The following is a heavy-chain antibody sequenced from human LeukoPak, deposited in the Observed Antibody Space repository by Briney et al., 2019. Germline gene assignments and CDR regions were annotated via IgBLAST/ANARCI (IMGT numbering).Heavy chain of an antibody. CDR3: ALTYDSSGRYFDY. D-gene: IGHD3-22*01. CDR1: GYTFTSYY. J-gene: IGHJ4*02. CDR2: IIPIFGTA. Sequence: SVKVSCKASGYTFTSYYMYWVRQAPGQGLEWMGGIIPIFGTANYAQKFQGRVTITADESTSTAYMELSSLRSEDTAVYYCALTYDSSGRYFDYWGQGTLVTVSS. V-gene: IGHV1-69*13.